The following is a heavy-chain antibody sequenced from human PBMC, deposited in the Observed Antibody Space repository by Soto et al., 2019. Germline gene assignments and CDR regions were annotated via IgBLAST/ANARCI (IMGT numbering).Heavy chain of an antibody. Sequence: TSETLPLTWTVSGGSISSLYWSWIRQPQGKGLEWIGYIYYSGSTNYNPSLKSRVTISVDTSKNQFSLKLSSVTAADTAVYYCARNRMGGYDSGYYYYYMDVWGKGTTVTVSS. D-gene: IGHD5-12*01. CDR2: IYYSGST. CDR1: GGSISSLY. CDR3: ARNRMGGYDSGYYYYYMDV. V-gene: IGHV4-59*11. J-gene: IGHJ6*03.